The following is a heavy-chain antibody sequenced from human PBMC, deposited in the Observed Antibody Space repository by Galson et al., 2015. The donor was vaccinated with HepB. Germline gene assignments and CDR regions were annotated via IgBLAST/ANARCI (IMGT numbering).Heavy chain of an antibody. CDR2: TYYRSKWYI. CDR3: AGGGLVRGALGWIDP. Sequence: CAISGDSVSSYSAGWNWIRQSPSRGLEWLGRTYYRSKWYIDYAVSVNGRISITPDTSRNQFSLQLSSVTPEDTAIYYCAGGGLVRGALGWIDPWGPGNLVTVTA. CDR1: GDSVSSYSAG. D-gene: IGHD3-16*02. V-gene: IGHV6-1*01. J-gene: IGHJ5*02.